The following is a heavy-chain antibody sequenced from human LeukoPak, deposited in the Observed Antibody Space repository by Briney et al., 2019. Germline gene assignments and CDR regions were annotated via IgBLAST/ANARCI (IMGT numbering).Heavy chain of an antibody. CDR1: VDSLRSGNDY. V-gene: IGHV4-61*02. D-gene: IGHD3-22*01. CDR3: ARSGLTYYYYSSGYYYLGY. Sequence: SQTLSLTCAVSVDSLRSGNDYWSWIRPPAAEGLEWVGRIYTSGNTNYNTSHKSRVTISVDMSKNQSSLKLSSVTAADTAVYYCARSGLTYYYYSSGYYYLGYWGQGTLVTVSS. J-gene: IGHJ4*02. CDR2: IYTSGNT.